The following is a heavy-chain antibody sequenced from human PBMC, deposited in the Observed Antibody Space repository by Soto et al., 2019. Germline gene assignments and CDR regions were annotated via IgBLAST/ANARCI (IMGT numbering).Heavy chain of an antibody. D-gene: IGHD1-20*01. V-gene: IGHV4-59*01. Sequence: PSETLSLTCTVSGGSISSYYWSWIRQPPGKGLEWIGYIYYSGITNYNPSLKSRVTISVGTSKNQFSLNLSSVTAADTAVYYCARYKSNYYYGMDVWGQGTTVTVSS. J-gene: IGHJ6*02. CDR2: IYYSGIT. CDR3: ARYKSNYYYGMDV. CDR1: GGSISSYY.